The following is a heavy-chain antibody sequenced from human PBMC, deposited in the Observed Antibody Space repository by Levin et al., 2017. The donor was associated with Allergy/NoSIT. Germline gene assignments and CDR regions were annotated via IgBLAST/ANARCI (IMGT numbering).Heavy chain of an antibody. V-gene: IGHV1-2*02. D-gene: IGHD2-15*01. CDR2: INPNSGGT. Sequence: ASVKVSCKASGYTFTGYYMHWVRQAPGQGLEWMGWINPNSGGTNYAQKFQGRVTMTRDTSISTAYMELSRLRSDDTAVYYCARASPPKRQERSSRCSGGSCYPDYWGQGTLVTVSS. CDR3: ARASPPKRQERSSRCSGGSCYPDY. CDR1: GYTFTGYY. J-gene: IGHJ4*02.